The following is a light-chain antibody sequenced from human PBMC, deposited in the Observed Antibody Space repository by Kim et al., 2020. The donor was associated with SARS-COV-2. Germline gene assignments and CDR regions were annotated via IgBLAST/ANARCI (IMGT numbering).Light chain of an antibody. Sequence: QSALTQPASVSGSPGQSITISCTGTSSDFGGYNYVSWYQQHPGKAPKLMIYDVSKRPSGVSNRFSGSKSGNTASLTISGLQAEDEADYYCSSYTSSSTFGVFGTGTKVTVL. CDR3: SSYTSSSTFGV. J-gene: IGLJ1*01. CDR1: SSDFGGYNY. V-gene: IGLV2-14*01. CDR2: DVS.